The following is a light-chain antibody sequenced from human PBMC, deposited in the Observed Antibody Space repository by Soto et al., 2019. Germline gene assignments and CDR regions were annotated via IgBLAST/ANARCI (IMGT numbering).Light chain of an antibody. CDR3: QQYYRPWT. CDR2: WAS. Sequence: DIVMTQSPDSLAVSLGERATINCKSSQSVLYSSNNKNYLAWYQQKPGQPPKLLIYWASTRESGVPDRFSGSGSGTDVTLTIISLQAEDVSVYYCQQYYRPWTFGPGTKVEIK. CDR1: QSVLYSSNNKNY. V-gene: IGKV4-1*01. J-gene: IGKJ1*01.